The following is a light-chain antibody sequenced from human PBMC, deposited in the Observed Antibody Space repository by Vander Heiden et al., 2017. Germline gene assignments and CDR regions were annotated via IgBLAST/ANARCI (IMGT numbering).Light chain of an antibody. CDR2: GAS. CDR1: QSVSSSY. V-gene: IGKV3-20*01. CDR3: QHQGT. Sequence: IVLTQSPGTLSLSPGERATLSCRASQSVSSSYLAWYQQKPGQAPRLLIYGASSRATGIPDRFSGSGSGTDFTLIISRLEPEDFAAYYCQHQGTFGQGTKLEIK. J-gene: IGKJ2*01.